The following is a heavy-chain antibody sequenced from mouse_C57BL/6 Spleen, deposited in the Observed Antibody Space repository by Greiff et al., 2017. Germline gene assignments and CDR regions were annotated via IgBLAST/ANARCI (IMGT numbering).Heavy chain of an antibody. CDR3: ESGQVDY. V-gene: IGHV1-80*01. Sequence: VKLQQSGAELVKPGASVKISCKASGYAFSSYWMNWVKQRPGHGLEWIGQIYPGDGDTNYNGKFKGKATLAADKSSSNAYMQLRSLTSEDSAFYCCESGQVDYWGQGTSVTVSS. CDR2: IYPGDGDT. J-gene: IGHJ4*01. CDR1: GYAFSSYW.